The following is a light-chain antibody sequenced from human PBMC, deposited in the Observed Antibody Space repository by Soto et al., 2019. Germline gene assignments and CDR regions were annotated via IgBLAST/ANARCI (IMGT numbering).Light chain of an antibody. V-gene: IGLV1-47*02. CDR3: AAWDDSLSGGV. CDR1: SSNIGSNY. Sequence: QSVLTQPPSASETPGQRVTISCSGSSSNIGSNYVYWYEQLPGTAPKLLIYSNNQRPSGVPDRFSGSKSGTSASLAIGGLRSEDEADYYCAAWDDSLSGGVFGGGTKLTVL. J-gene: IGLJ3*02. CDR2: SNN.